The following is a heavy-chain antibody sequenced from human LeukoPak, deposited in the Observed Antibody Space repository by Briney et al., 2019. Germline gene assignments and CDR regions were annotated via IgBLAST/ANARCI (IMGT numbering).Heavy chain of an antibody. CDR3: ARDRESTAMVMDY. CDR1: GGSISSSSYY. V-gene: IGHV4-39*07. D-gene: IGHD5-18*01. J-gene: IGHJ4*02. CDR2: IYYSGST. Sequence: SETLSLTCTVSGGSISSSSYYWGWIRQPPGKGLEWIGSIYYSGSTYYNPSLKSRVTISLDTSKNQFSLKLSSVAAADTAVYYCARDRESTAMVMDYWGQGTLVTVSS.